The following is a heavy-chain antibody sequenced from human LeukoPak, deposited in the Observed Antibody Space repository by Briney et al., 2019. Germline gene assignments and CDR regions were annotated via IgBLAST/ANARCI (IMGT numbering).Heavy chain of an antibody. D-gene: IGHD4-17*01. CDR1: GFTVSSNY. CDR3: AREAVTRNYFDY. J-gene: IGHJ4*02. V-gene: IGHV3-53*01. Sequence: GGSLRLSCAASGFTVSSNYMNWVRQAPGKGLEWVSVIYSGGSTYYADSVKGRFTISRENYKHTLFLQMNSLRAEATAVYYCAREAVTRNYFDYWGQGTLVTVSS. CDR2: IYSGGST.